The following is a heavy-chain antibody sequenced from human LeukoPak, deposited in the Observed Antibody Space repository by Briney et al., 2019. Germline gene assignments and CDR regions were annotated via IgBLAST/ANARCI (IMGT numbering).Heavy chain of an antibody. V-gene: IGHV4-59*01. CDR3: AREGHYYGSGSYYSDAFDT. D-gene: IGHD3-10*01. Sequence: SSETLSLTCTVSGGSISSYYWSWIRQPPGKGLEWIGYIYYSGSTNYNPSLKSRVTISVDTSKNQFSLKLSSVTAADTAVYYCAREGHYYGSGSYYSDAFDTWGQGTMVTVSS. J-gene: IGHJ3*02. CDR2: IYYSGST. CDR1: GGSISSYY.